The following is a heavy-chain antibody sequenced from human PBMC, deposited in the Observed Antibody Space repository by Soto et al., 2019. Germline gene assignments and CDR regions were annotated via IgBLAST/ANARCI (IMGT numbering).Heavy chain of an antibody. D-gene: IGHD2-15*01. CDR1: GGSFSGYY. J-gene: IGHJ6*02. Sequence: SETLSLTCAVYGGSFSGYYWSWIRQPPGKGLEWIGEINHSGSTNYNPSLKSRVTISVDTSKNQFSLKLSSVTAADTAVYYCARDRGCSGGSCYSGSYYYYGMDVWGQGTTVTVSS. V-gene: IGHV4-34*01. CDR2: INHSGST. CDR3: ARDRGCSGGSCYSGSYYYYGMDV.